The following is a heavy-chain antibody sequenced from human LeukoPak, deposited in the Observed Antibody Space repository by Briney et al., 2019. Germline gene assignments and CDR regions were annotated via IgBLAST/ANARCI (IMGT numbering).Heavy chain of an antibody. V-gene: IGHV4-39*01. CDR1: GGSIRSSSHY. D-gene: IGHD2-15*01. CDR3: ARHVAYCSGGTCHSTWYFDL. Sequence: SETLSLTCTVSGGSIRSSSHYWGWIRQTPGKGPEWIGGIYYSGSTWYNPSLKTRVTMSIDTSKNQFSLKLISVTAADTAVYYCARHVAYCSGGTCHSTWYFDLWGRGTLVTVSS. CDR2: IYYSGST. J-gene: IGHJ2*01.